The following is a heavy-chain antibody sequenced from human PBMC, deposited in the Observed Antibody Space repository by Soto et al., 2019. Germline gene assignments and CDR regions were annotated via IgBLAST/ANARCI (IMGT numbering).Heavy chain of an antibody. CDR3: ARGRVPVAGPRGDWFET. CDR1: GFTFRSYN. D-gene: IGHD6-19*01. Sequence: LRLSCAGSGFTFRSYNMNWVRQAPGKGLEWVSSISTRSEYISYADSVRGRFTISRDDAKNSLHLQMLRLSADDTGLYYCARGRVPVAGPRGDWFETWGQGTLVTVSS. J-gene: IGHJ5*02. CDR2: ISTRSEYI. V-gene: IGHV3-21*01.